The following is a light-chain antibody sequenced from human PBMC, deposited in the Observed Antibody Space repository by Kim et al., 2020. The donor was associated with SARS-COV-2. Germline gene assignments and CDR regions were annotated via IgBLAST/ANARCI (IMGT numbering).Light chain of an antibody. V-gene: IGKV1-39*01. CDR3: EQSYTSPYT. J-gene: IGKJ2*01. Sequence: DIQMTQSPSSLSASVRDRVNISCRASQRISTYLTWYHQRPGKAPTLLIYSASSLQGGVPSRFSGSGSGTDFILTISSLQPEDCATYYCEQSYTSPYTWGQGTKLEI. CDR2: SAS. CDR1: QRISTY.